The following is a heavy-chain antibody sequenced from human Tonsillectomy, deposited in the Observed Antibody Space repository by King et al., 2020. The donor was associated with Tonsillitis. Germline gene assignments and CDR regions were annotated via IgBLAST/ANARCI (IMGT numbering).Heavy chain of an antibody. J-gene: IGHJ4*02. Sequence: VQLVESGGGLVQPGGSLRLSCAASGFTFSSYAMSWVRQAPGKGLEWVSAISGRGGSTYYADSVKGRFTISRDNSKKTLYLQMNSLRAEDTAVYYFAKHVQDSWSVYDYWGQGPWSPSPQ. V-gene: IGHV3-23*04. CDR3: AKHVQDSWSVYDY. CDR2: ISGRGGST. D-gene: IGHD6-13*01. CDR1: GFTFSSYA.